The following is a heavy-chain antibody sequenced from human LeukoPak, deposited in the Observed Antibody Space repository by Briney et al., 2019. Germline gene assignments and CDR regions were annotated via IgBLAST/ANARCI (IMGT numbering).Heavy chain of an antibody. D-gene: IGHD1-26*01. V-gene: IGHV1-46*01. Sequence: GASVKVSCKASGYTFTSYYMHWVRQAPGQGLEWMGLINPTGGSTGYARKFQGRVTMTRDMSTSTDYMELSSLRSEDTAIYYCARDNSVGDNAWWFDPWGQGTLVTVPS. CDR1: GYTFTSYY. CDR3: ARDNSVGDNAWWFDP. CDR2: INPTGGST. J-gene: IGHJ5*02.